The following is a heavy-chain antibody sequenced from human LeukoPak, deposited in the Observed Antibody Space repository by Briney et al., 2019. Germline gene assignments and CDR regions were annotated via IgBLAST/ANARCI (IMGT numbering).Heavy chain of an antibody. CDR3: ARGSYYGSGSYNYYYYYGMDV. V-gene: IGHV1-8*01. J-gene: IGHJ6*02. CDR1: GYTFTSYD. D-gene: IGHD3-10*01. CDR2: MNPNSGNT. Sequence: ASVKVSCKASGYTFTSYDINWVRQATGQGLEWMGWMNPNSGNTGYAQKLQGRVTMTRNTSISTAYMELSSLRSEDTAVYYCARGSYYGSGSYNYYYYYGMDVWGQGTTVTVSS.